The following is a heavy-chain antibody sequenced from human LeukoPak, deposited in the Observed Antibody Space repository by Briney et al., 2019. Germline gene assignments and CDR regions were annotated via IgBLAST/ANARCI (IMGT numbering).Heavy chain of an antibody. V-gene: IGHV4-39*01. Sequence: SETLSLTCTVSGGSISSSSYYWGWIRQPPGKGLEWIGSIYYSGSTYYNPSLKSRVTISVDMSKNQFSLKLSSVTAADTAVYYCARLNQWELLFDYWGQGTLVTVSS. CDR3: ARLNQWELLFDY. D-gene: IGHD1-26*01. CDR1: GGSISSSSYY. CDR2: IYYSGST. J-gene: IGHJ4*02.